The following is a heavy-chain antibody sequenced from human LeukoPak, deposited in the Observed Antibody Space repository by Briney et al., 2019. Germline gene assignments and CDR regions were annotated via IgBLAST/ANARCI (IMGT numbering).Heavy chain of an antibody. CDR2: INWNGGST. CDR3: ARSSRLTFDY. CDR1: GFTFDDYG. Sequence: GGSLRLSCAASGFTFDDYGLSWVRQAPGKGLEWVSGINWNGGSTGYADSVKGRFTISRDNAKNSLYLQMNSLRAEDTAVYYCARSSRLTFDYWGQGTLVTVSS. D-gene: IGHD6-6*01. J-gene: IGHJ4*02. V-gene: IGHV3-20*04.